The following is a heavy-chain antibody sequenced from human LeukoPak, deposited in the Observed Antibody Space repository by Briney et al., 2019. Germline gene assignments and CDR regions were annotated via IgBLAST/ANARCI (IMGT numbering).Heavy chain of an antibody. Sequence: GGSLRLSCAAPGFTVNSNYMSWVRQAPGKGLEWVSVIYSGGSTYYADSVKGRFTISRHNSKNTLYLQMNSLRAEDTAVYYCARDGGGLAYYYGMDVWGQGTTVTVSS. CDR1: GFTVNSNY. D-gene: IGHD2-15*01. CDR3: ARDGGGLAYYYGMDV. J-gene: IGHJ6*02. CDR2: IYSGGST. V-gene: IGHV3-53*04.